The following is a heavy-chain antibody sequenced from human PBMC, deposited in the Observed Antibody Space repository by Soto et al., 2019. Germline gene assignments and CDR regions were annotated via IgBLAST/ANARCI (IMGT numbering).Heavy chain of an antibody. CDR2: IKQDGSQK. V-gene: IGHV3-7*01. D-gene: IGHD2-2*01. CDR1: GFSFSNYW. CDR3: ARVDVVVTRGVYYYYMDV. Sequence: GGSLRLSCAASGFSFSNYWMTWVRQAPGTGLEWVANIKQDGSQKYYVDSVKGRLTISRDNAKNSLYLQMNNLRAEDTAVYYCARVDVVVTRGVYYYYMDVWGKGTTVTVSS. J-gene: IGHJ6*03.